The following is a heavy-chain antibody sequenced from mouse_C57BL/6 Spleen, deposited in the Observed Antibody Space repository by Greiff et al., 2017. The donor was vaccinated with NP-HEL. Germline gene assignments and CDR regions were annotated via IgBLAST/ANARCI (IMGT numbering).Heavy chain of an antibody. J-gene: IGHJ4*01. Sequence: EVMLVESGGGLVKPGGSLKLSCAASGFTFSSYAMSWVRQTPEKRLEWVATISDGGSYTYYPDNVKGRFTISRDNAKNNLYLQMSHLKSEDTAMYYCARDGDSNYRYAMDYWGQGTSVTVSS. CDR1: GFTFSSYA. CDR2: ISDGGSYT. V-gene: IGHV5-4*01. CDR3: ARDGDSNYRYAMDY. D-gene: IGHD2-5*01.